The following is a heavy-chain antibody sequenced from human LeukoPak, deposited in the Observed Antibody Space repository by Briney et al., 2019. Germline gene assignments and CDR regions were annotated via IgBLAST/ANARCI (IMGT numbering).Heavy chain of an antibody. Sequence: SETLSLTCSVSGTSISRYYWSWIRQPPGKGLEWIGYIYYSETTNYNPSLKSRVTMSVDTSENQFSLKLDSVTAADTAVYFCATGTYNSAWSFYHWGQGTLVTVSS. V-gene: IGHV4-59*01. CDR1: GTSISRYY. CDR2: IYYSETT. CDR3: ATGTYNSAWSFYH. J-gene: IGHJ1*01. D-gene: IGHD6-19*01.